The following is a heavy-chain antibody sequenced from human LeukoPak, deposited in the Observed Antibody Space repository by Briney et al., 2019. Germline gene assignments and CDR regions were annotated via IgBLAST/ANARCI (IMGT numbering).Heavy chain of an antibody. CDR1: GGAFSGYY. V-gene: IGHV4-34*01. J-gene: IGHJ5*02. D-gene: IGHD1-14*01. CDR3: GFHVSIKPT. CDR2: INHTGSP. Sequence: SETLSLTCAVSGGAFSGYYWSWIRQPPGKGLEWIGEINHTGSPTTNPSLTSRVTISVDTSKNHFSQRLTSVTAADTAVYYCGFHVSIKPTWGQGSLVTVSS.